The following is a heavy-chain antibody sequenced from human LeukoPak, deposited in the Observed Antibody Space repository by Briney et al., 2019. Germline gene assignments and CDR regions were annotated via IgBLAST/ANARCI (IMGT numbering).Heavy chain of an antibody. Sequence: SETLSLTCTVSGVXISSSSYYWGWIRQPPGKGLEWIGTIYYSGSTYYNPSLKSRVTISVDTSKNQFSLKLISVTAADTAFYYCARRGDGYNYFDYWGQGTLVTVSS. CDR1: GVXISSSSYY. J-gene: IGHJ4*02. D-gene: IGHD5-24*01. CDR3: ARRGDGYNYFDY. V-gene: IGHV4-39*01. CDR2: IYYSGST.